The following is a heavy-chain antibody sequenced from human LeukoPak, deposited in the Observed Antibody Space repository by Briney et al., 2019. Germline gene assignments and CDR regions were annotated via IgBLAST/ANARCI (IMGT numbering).Heavy chain of an antibody. CDR2: IYSDGRNE. CDR1: GFTFSRCG. V-gene: IGHV3-33*01. Sequence: GRSLRLSCVASGFTFSRCGMHWVRQAPGKGLEGVAVIYSDGRNEYYADSVEGRFTISRDNSKNTLYLQMNSLRAEDTAVYYCARAEPGLFDYWGLGTLVTVSS. CDR3: ARAEPGLFDY. J-gene: IGHJ4*02.